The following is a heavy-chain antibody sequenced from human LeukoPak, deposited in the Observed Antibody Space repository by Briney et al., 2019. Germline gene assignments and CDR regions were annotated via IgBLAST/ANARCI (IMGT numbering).Heavy chain of an antibody. Sequence: ASVKVSCKASGYTFPMYSITWVRQAPGQGLEWMGWISAYSGNTNYAQKLQGRVTMTTDTSTSTAYMELRSLRSDDTAVYYCASHSDILTGYYTIDYWGQGTLVTVSS. CDR2: ISAYSGNT. J-gene: IGHJ4*02. CDR3: ASHSDILTGYYTIDY. CDR1: GYTFPMYS. D-gene: IGHD3-9*01. V-gene: IGHV1-18*01.